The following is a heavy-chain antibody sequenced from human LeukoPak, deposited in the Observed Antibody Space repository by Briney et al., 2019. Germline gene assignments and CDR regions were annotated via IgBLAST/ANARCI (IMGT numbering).Heavy chain of an antibody. CDR3: ASIPLNTAGDDAFDV. CDR2: IYYSGST. CDR1: GGSISSYY. Sequence: SETLSLTCTVSGGSISSYYWSWIRQPPGKGLEWIGYIYYSGSTNYNPSLKSRVTISADTSKNQFSLKLSSVTAADTAVYYCASIPLNTAGDDAFDVWGQGTMVTVSS. D-gene: IGHD5-18*01. V-gene: IGHV4-59*08. J-gene: IGHJ3*01.